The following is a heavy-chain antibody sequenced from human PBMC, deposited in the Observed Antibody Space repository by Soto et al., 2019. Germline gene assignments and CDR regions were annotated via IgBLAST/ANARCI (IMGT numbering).Heavy chain of an antibody. Sequence: ASVKVSCKASGGTFSSYAISWVRQAPGQGLEWMGGIIPIFGTANYAQKFQGRVTITADESTSTAYMELSSLRSEDTAVYYCARQSSSGSRGSYYYYYCGMDVWGQGTTVTVSS. CDR2: IIPIFGTA. V-gene: IGHV1-69*13. CDR1: GGTFSSYA. J-gene: IGHJ6*02. CDR3: ARQSSSGSRGSYYYYYCGMDV. D-gene: IGHD6-25*01.